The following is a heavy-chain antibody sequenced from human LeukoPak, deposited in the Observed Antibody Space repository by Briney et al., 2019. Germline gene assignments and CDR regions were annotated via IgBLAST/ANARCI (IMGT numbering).Heavy chain of an antibody. CDR2: IDYTGTT. Sequence: PSQTLSLTRTVSGGSISSGSYYWGWIRQTPGKGLAWIASIDYTGTTYYNPSFKSRVSISMDTSKNQFSLKLTSVTAADTAVFYCVKFKRRPRTYSYDYEFWGQGTLVTVSS. V-gene: IGHV4-39*07. CDR1: GGSISSGSYY. J-gene: IGHJ4*02. D-gene: IGHD5-18*01. CDR3: VKFKRRPRTYSYDYEF.